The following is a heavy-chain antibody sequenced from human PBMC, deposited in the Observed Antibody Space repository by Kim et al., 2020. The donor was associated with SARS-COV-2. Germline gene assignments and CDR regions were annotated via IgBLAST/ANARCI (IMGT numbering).Heavy chain of an antibody. CDR3: ARLVIVATISYFDY. D-gene: IGHD5-12*01. Sequence: SPSFQGQVTISADKSISTAYLQWSSLKASDTAMYYCARLVIVATISYFDYWGQGTLVTVSS. V-gene: IGHV5-51*01. J-gene: IGHJ4*02.